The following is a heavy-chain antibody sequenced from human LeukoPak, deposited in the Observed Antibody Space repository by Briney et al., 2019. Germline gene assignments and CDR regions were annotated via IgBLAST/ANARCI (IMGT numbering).Heavy chain of an antibody. CDR3: ARTPEAITFGGVIVIPANWFDP. D-gene: IGHD3-16*02. J-gene: IGHJ5*02. CDR1: GYTFTSYE. V-gene: IGHV1-8*01. Sequence: ASVKVSCKASGYTFTSYEINWVRQTTGQGLEWMGWMNPDSGNTGCAQKFQGRVTMTRNTSISTAYMELSSLKSEDTAVYYCARTPEAITFGGVIVIPANWFDPRGQGTLVIVSS. CDR2: MNPDSGNT.